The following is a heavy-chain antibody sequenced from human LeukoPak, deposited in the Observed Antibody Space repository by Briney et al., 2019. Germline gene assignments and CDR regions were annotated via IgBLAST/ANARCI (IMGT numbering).Heavy chain of an antibody. CDR2: IFYSGKT. D-gene: IGHD2-2*03. V-gene: IGHV4-39*02. J-gene: IGHJ5*02. CDR1: NGSMTSDSYY. CDR3: ARLWIVATWFDA. Sequence: SETLSLTCTVSNGSMTSDSYYWAWVRQPPGKRLEWIGSIFYSGKTYYSTSLKSRVTVSLDTSKKNFSLRLSSVTAADTAVYYCARLWIVATWFDAWGQGALVTVSS.